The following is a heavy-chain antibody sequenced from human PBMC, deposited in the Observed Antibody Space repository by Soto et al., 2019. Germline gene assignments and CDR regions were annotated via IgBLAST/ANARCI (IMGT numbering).Heavy chain of an antibody. V-gene: IGHV1-18*01. CDR2: ISAYTGNT. CDR1: GYIFRTYG. J-gene: IGHJ5*02. CDR3: ARDLIAARPGWFDP. Sequence: ASVKVSCKASGYIFRTYGISWVRQAPGQGLEWMGWISAYTGNTVYAQKFQGRVTMTTDTSTSTAYMDLRSLRHDDTAVYYCARDLIAARPGWFDPWGQGAMVTVSS. D-gene: IGHD6-6*01.